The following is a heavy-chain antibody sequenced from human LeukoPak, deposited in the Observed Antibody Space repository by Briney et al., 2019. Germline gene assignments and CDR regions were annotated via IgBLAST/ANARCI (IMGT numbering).Heavy chain of an antibody. CDR2: ISSLSNNI. Sequence: PGGSLRLSCGASGFSFSSYGMNWVRQAPGERLEWVSSISSLSNNIYYADSVKGRFTISRDNAKNSLYLQMNSLRAEDTAVYFCARERTGEAFDYWGQGTLVTVSS. J-gene: IGHJ4*02. V-gene: IGHV3-21*01. CDR1: GFSFSSYG. D-gene: IGHD7-27*01. CDR3: ARERTGEAFDY.